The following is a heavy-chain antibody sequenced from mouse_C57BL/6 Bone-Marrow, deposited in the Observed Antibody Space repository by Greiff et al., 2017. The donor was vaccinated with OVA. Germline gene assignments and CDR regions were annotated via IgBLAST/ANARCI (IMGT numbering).Heavy chain of an antibody. CDR1: GYTFTSYG. D-gene: IGHD1-1*01. CDR2: IYPRSGNT. J-gene: IGHJ3*01. V-gene: IGHV1-81*01. CDR3: AMYYYGSSQFAY. Sequence: QVQLQQSGAELARPGASVKLSCKASGYTFTSYGISWVKQRTGQGLEWSGEIYPRSGNTYYNEKFKGQATLTADKSSSTAYMELRSLTSEDSAVYFCAMYYYGSSQFAYWDQGTLVTVSA.